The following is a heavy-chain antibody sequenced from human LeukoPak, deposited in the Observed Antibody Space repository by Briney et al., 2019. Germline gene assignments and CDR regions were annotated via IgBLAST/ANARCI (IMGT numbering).Heavy chain of an antibody. CDR2: INSDGSST. CDR1: GFTFSNYA. D-gene: IGHD2-2*01. J-gene: IGHJ4*02. CDR3: ARDSCSSTSCQGNFDY. Sequence: GGSLRLSCAASGFTFSNYAMSWVRQAPGKGLVWVSRINSDGSSTSYADSVKGRFTISRDNSKNTLYLQMNSLRAEDTAVYYCARDSCSSTSCQGNFDYWGQGTLVTVSS. V-gene: IGHV3-74*01.